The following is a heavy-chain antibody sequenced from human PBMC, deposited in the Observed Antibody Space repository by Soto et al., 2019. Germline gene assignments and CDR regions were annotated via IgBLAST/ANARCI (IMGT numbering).Heavy chain of an antibody. V-gene: IGHV3-30-3*01. CDR3: ARNVDTAMARGYYYGMDV. D-gene: IGHD5-18*01. J-gene: IGHJ6*02. CDR2: ISYDGSNK. Sequence: QVQLVESGGGVVQPGRSLRLSCAASGFTFSSYAMHWVRQAPGKGREWVAVISYDGSNKYYADSVKGRFTISRDNSKNTLYLQMNSLRAEDTAVYYCARNVDTAMARGYYYGMDVWGQGTTVTVSS. CDR1: GFTFSSYA.